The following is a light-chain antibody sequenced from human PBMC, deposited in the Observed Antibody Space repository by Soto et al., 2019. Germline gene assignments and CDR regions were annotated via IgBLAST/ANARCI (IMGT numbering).Light chain of an antibody. CDR1: SNDVGRFNY. Sequence: QPVLTQAPSASGSPGQSVTISCAGTSNDVGRFNYVSWYQHHPGKAPKLIIYDVTKRPSGVPDRFSGSKSGNTAYLTVSGLQAEDEADYFCSSFVHGTSYVFGTGTKVTVL. V-gene: IGLV2-8*01. CDR3: SSFVHGTSYV. J-gene: IGLJ1*01. CDR2: DVT.